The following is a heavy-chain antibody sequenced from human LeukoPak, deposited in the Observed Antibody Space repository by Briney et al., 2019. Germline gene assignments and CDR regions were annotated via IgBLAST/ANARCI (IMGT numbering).Heavy chain of an antibody. J-gene: IGHJ4*02. CDR1: GYTFTSYG. V-gene: IGHV1-18*01. CDR2: ISAYNGNT. Sequence: ASVKVSYKASGYTFTSYGISWVRQAPGQGLEWMGWISAYNGNTNYAQKLQGRVNMTTDTSTSTAYMELRSLRSDDTAVYYCARESYYYDSSGRYYFDYWGQGTLVTVSS. D-gene: IGHD3-22*01. CDR3: ARESYYYDSSGRYYFDY.